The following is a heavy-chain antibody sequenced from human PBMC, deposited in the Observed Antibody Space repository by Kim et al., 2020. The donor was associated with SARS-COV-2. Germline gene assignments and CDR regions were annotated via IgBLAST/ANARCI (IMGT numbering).Heavy chain of an antibody. V-gene: IGHV4-39*07. D-gene: IGHD3-16*01. Sequence: YYTPSLKSRVTRSVDTSKNQFSLKLSSVTAADTAVYYCASGVVGVSSFDYWGQGTLVTVSS. CDR3: ASGVVGVSSFDY. J-gene: IGHJ4*02.